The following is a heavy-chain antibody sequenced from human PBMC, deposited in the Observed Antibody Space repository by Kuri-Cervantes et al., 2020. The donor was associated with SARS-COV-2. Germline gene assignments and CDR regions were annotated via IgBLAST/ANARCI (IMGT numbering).Heavy chain of an antibody. CDR1: GFTFSSYA. CDR2: ISGSGGST. Sequence: GGSLRLCCAASGFTFSSYAMSWVRQAPGKGLEWVSAISGSGGSTYYADSVEGRFTISRDNSKNTLYLQTNSLRAEDTAVYYCAKEGGDGDYADYYFDYWGQGTLVTVSS. V-gene: IGHV3-23*01. J-gene: IGHJ4*02. D-gene: IGHD4-17*01. CDR3: AKEGGDGDYADYYFDY.